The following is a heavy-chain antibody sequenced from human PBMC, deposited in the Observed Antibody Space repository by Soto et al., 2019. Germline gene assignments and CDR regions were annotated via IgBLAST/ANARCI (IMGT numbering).Heavy chain of an antibody. Sequence: ASVKVSCKASGYTFTSYGISWVRQTPGQGLEWMGWISAYNGNTNYAQKLQGRVTMTTDTSTSTAYMELRSLRSDDTAVYYCGRDVSSGGLGEFAPYYYYYYMDVWGNGTTVTVS. D-gene: IGHD3-10*01. J-gene: IGHJ6*03. V-gene: IGHV1-18*01. CDR1: GYTFTSYG. CDR3: GRDVSSGGLGEFAPYYYYYYMDV. CDR2: ISAYNGNT.